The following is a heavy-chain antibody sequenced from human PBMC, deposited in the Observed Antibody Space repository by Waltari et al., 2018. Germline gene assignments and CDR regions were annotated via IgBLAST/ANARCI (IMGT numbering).Heavy chain of an antibody. CDR1: GDSISSFY. CDR2: IYYSGST. J-gene: IGHJ4*02. D-gene: IGHD1-7*01. CDR3: AKGVKTKADY. Sequence: QVQLQESGPGLVKPSDTLSLTCTVPGDSISSFYWSWIRQFPGKGLEYIGYIYYSGSTNYNPSLKSRVTISVDSSKNQFSLNLSSVTAADTAVYYCAKGVKTKADYWGQGALVTVSS. V-gene: IGHV4-59*01.